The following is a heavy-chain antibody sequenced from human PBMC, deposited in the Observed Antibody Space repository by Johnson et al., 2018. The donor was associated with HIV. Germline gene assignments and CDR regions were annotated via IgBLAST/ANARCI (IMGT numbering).Heavy chain of an antibody. CDR2: IKQDGSEK. Sequence: VQLVESGGGLVQPGGSLRLSCVASGFTLSSHWMSWVRQAPGKGLEWVANIKQDGSEKYYVDSVKGRLTISRDDTKNSLELQMNSLRAEDTAVYYCARWGNLVVVDIWGQGTMVIVSS. CDR3: ARWGNLVVVDI. D-gene: IGHD4-23*01. J-gene: IGHJ3*02. CDR1: GFTLSSHW. V-gene: IGHV3-7*01.